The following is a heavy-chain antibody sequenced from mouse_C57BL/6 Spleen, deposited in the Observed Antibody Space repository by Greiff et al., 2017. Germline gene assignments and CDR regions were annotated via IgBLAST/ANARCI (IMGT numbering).Heavy chain of an antibody. V-gene: IGHV3-6*01. J-gene: IGHJ3*01. CDR1: GYSITSGYY. CDR3: ATEFAY. CDR2: ISYDGSN. Sequence: EVKVEESGPGLVKPSQSLSLTCSVTGYSITSGYYWNWIRQFPGNKLEWMGYISYDGSNNYNPSLKNRISITRDTSKNQFFLKLNSVTTEDTATYYCATEFAYWGQGTLVTVSA.